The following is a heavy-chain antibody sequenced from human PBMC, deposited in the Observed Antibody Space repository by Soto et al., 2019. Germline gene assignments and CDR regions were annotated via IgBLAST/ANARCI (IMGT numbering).Heavy chain of an antibody. J-gene: IGHJ3*02. CDR1: GFTFTNAC. CDR2: IKSKTDGGTI. Sequence: EVQLVESGGGLVKPGGSLRLSCAASGFTFTNACMTWVRQGPGKGLECVGRIKSKTDGGTIDYAAPVKGRFTISRDDSKNTLYLQMNSLHTEDTAVYYCTTGPNLRPLAAFDIWGQGTVVTVSS. CDR3: TTGPNLRPLAAFDI. V-gene: IGHV3-15*01.